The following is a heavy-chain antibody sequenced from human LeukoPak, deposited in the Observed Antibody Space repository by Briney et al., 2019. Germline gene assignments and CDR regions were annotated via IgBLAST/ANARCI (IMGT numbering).Heavy chain of an antibody. CDR1: GFTVSSNY. D-gene: IGHD4-17*01. J-gene: IGHJ4*02. CDR2: IYSGGST. Sequence: GGSLRLSCAASGFTVSSNYMSWICQAPGKGLEWVSVIYSGGSTYYADSVKGRFTISRDNSKNTLYLQMNSLRAEDTAVYYCAREDRDYGDYEFDYWGQGTLVTVSS. V-gene: IGHV3-66*02. CDR3: AREDRDYGDYEFDY.